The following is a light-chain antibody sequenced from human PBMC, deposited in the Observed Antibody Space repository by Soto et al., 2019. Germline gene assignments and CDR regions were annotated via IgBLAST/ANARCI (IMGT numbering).Light chain of an antibody. CDR3: KQYNNWPRT. CDR2: GAY. Sequence: EIVLTQSPGTLSLSPGERATLSCRASQSVSSNLAWYQQKPGQAPRLPIYGAYTRATGIQARFSGSGSGTEFTLTISSLQSEDFAVYYCKQYNNWPRTFGQGTKVDIK. CDR1: QSVSSN. V-gene: IGKV3-15*01. J-gene: IGKJ1*01.